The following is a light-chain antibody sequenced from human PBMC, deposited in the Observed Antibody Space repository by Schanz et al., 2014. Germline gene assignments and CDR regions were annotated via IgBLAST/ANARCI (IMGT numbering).Light chain of an antibody. V-gene: IGLV2-8*01. CDR3: QSYDSSLRGWV. J-gene: IGLJ3*02. CDR2: EVS. CDR1: SSDVGGYNY. Sequence: QSALTQPPSASGSPGQSVTISCTGTSSDVGGYNYVSWYQQHPGKVPKLMIFEVSKRPPGVPDRFSGSKSGNTASLTISGLQAEDEADYYCQSYDSSLRGWVFGGGTKLTVL.